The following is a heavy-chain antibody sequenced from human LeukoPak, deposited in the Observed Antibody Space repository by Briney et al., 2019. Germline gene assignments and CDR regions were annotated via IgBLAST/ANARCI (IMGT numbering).Heavy chain of an antibody. J-gene: IGHJ5*02. CDR3: ARGFIAAAGTWFDP. CDR2: ISAYNGNT. Sequence: ASVKVSCKASGYTFTSYGISWVRQAPGQGLECIGWISAYNGNTNYAQKLQGRVTMTTDTSTSTAYMELRSLRSDDTAVYYCARGFIAAAGTWFDPWGQGTLVTVSS. V-gene: IGHV1-18*01. CDR1: GYTFTSYG. D-gene: IGHD6-13*01.